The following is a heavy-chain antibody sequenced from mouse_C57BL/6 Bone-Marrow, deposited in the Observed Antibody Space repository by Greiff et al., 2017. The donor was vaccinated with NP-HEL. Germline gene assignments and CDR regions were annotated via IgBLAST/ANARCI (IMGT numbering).Heavy chain of an antibody. CDR3: ARKGYYYGSSYDYFDY. V-gene: IGHV1-55*01. Sequence: QVQLQQSGAELVKPGASVKMSCKASGYTFTSYWITWVKQRPGQGLEWIGDIYPGSGSTNYNEKFKSKATLTVDTSSSTAYMQLSSLTSEDSAVYYCARKGYYYGSSYDYFDYWGQGTTLTVSS. CDR2: IYPGSGST. D-gene: IGHD1-1*01. J-gene: IGHJ2*01. CDR1: GYTFTSYW.